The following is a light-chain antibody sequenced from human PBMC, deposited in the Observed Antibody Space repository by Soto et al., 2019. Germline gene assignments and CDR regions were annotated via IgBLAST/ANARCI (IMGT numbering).Light chain of an antibody. CDR3: QQYYATPT. V-gene: IGKV4-1*01. J-gene: IGKJ1*01. CDR2: WAS. Sequence: DIVMTQSPDSLAVSLGERAAINCKSSQSVLSSSNNKNYLAWYQQKPRQPPKLLIYWASTRESGVPDRFSGSGSGTDFTLTIGSLQAADVAVYYCQQYYATPTFGQGTKVEIK. CDR1: QSVLSSSNNKNY.